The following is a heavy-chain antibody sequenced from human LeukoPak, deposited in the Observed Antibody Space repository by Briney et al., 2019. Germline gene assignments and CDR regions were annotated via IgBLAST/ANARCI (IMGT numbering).Heavy chain of an antibody. CDR2: INPNSGGT. CDR3: ARDGSVVVPAAHPYNWFDP. V-gene: IGHV1-2*02. D-gene: IGHD2-2*01. Sequence: ASVKVSYKASGYTFTGYYMHWVRQAPGQGLEWMGWINPNSGGTNYAQKFQGRVAMTRDTSISTAYMELSRLRSDDTAVYYCARDGSVVVPAAHPYNWFDPWGQGTLVTVSS. CDR1: GYTFTGYY. J-gene: IGHJ5*02.